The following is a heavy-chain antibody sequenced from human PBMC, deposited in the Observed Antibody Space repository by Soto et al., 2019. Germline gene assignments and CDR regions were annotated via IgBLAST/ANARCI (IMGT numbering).Heavy chain of an antibody. V-gene: IGHV1-3*01. CDR3: ARDYSSSWVNWFDP. CDR2: INAGNGNT. Sequence: ASVKVSCKASGYTFTSYAMHWVRQAPGQRLEWMGWINAGNGNTKYSQKFQGRVTITRDTSASTAYMELSSLRSEDTAVYYCARDYSSSWVNWFDPWGQGTLVTV. CDR1: GYTFTSYA. J-gene: IGHJ5*02. D-gene: IGHD6-13*01.